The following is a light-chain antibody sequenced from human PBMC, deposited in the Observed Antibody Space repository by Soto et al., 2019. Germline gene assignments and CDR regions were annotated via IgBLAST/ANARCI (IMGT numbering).Light chain of an antibody. CDR3: QQYDSSTGFT. J-gene: IGKJ3*01. CDR2: GAS. Sequence: EIVLTQSPGTLSLSPGERATLSCRASQSVSSSYLVWYQQKPGQAPRLLIYGASSRATGIPDRFSGSGSGTDFTLTISRLEPEDFAVYYCQQYDSSTGFTFGPGTKVDFK. CDR1: QSVSSSY. V-gene: IGKV3-20*01.